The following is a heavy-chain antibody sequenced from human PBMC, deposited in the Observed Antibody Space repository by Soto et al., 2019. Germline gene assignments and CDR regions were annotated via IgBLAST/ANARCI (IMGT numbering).Heavy chain of an antibody. CDR3: ARIGAGGWDIPFDV. Sequence: EVQLVESGGRLVQPGGSLGLSCAASGFTFNSYEMTWVRQAPGKGLEWISYISDSGHTIHYADSVKGRFTISRDSADSSLYLQMDSLRAEDTAVYYCARIGAGGWDIPFDVWGQGTLVTVSS. V-gene: IGHV3-48*03. CDR2: ISDSGHTI. J-gene: IGHJ4*02. D-gene: IGHD6-19*01. CDR1: GFTFNSYE.